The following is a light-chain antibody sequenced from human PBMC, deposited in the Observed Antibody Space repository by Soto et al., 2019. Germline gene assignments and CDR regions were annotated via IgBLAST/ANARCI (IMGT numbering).Light chain of an antibody. CDR3: CSYAGSSLV. V-gene: IGLV2-11*01. CDR2: DVN. J-gene: IGLJ2*01. Sequence: QSALTQPRSVSGSPGQSVTISCTGASGDIGGYNYVSWYQHHPGKAPKLIIFDVNKRPSGVPDRFSGSKSGNTASLTISGLQPEDEADYYCCSYAGSSLVFGGGTKATVL. CDR1: SGDIGGYNY.